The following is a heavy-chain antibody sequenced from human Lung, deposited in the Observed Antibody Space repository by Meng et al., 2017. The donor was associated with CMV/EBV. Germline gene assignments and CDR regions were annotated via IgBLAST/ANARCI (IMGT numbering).Heavy chain of an antibody. CDR2: IYWDGDK. D-gene: IGHD3-3*01. J-gene: IGHJ4*02. Sequence: QITLKESGPTLVKPTXTITLTCTFAGFSLTTSGVGVGWIRQPPGEALELLALIYWDGDKRYSPSLKSRLNITKDTSKNPVVPTMTNMDPVDTATYYCAPATMDYEFWSGWEMSYYFDYWGQGTLVTVSS. CDR1: GFSLTTSGVG. V-gene: IGHV2-5*02. CDR3: APATMDYEFWSGWEMSYYFDY.